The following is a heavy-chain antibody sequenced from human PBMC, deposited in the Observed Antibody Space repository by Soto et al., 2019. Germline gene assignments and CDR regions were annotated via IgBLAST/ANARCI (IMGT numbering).Heavy chain of an antibody. CDR2: ISWDGGST. CDR1: GFTFDDYT. V-gene: IGHV3-43*01. J-gene: IGHJ6*02. D-gene: IGHD2-15*01. CDR3: AKDIGSWAGYCSGGSCYFLSYGMAV. Sequence: PGGSLRLSCAASGFTFDDYTMHWVRQAPGKGLEWVSLISWDGGSTYYADSVKGRFTISRDNSKNSLYLQMNSLRTEDTALYYCAKDIGSWAGYCSGGSCYFLSYGMAVWGQGTTVTLSS.